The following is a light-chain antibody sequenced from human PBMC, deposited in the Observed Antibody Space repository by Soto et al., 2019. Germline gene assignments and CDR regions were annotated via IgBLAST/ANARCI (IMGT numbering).Light chain of an antibody. V-gene: IGKV3-15*01. CDR3: QQYNYWPYT. J-gene: IGKJ2*01. CDR2: GAS. CDR1: QSVSSN. Sequence: EIVMTQSPATLSVSPGERATLSCRASQSVSSNLAWYQQKPGQAPRLLISGASTRATGIQARFSGSGSGTEFTLTISSLQYEDFAVYYCQQYNYWPYTFGQGTKLEIK.